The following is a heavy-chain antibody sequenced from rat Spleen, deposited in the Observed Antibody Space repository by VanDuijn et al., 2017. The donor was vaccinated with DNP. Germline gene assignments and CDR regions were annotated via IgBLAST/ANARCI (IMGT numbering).Heavy chain of an antibody. CDR1: GFTFSSYW. D-gene: IGHD4-3*01. Sequence: EVQLVETGGGLVQPGRSLKLSCVASGFTFSSYWMFWIRQAPGKGLEWVASINTDGGSTYYPDSVKGRFTISRDNAKNTLYLQMNSLRSEDMATYYCVRWSSGHFDYWGQGVMVPVSS. V-gene: IGHV5-58*01. CDR2: INTDGGST. CDR3: VRWSSGHFDY. J-gene: IGHJ2*01.